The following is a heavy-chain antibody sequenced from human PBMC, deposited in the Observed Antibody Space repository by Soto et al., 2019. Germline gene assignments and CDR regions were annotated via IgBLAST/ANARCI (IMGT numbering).Heavy chain of an antibody. D-gene: IGHD2-15*01. V-gene: IGHV4-39*01. CDR3: ARTTLVVVVASTPGWFDL. J-gene: IGHJ5*02. Sequence: SSATLSLACTVSGGSISSSSYYLGWIRQPPGKGLEWIGSIYYSGSTYYNPSLKSRVTISVDTSKNQFSLKLSSVTAADTAAYYCARTTLVVVVASTPGWFDLWGQGTLVTVS. CDR1: GGSISSSSYY. CDR2: IYYSGST.